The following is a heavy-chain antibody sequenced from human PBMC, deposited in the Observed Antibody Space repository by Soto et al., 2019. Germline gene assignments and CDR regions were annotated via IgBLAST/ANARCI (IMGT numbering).Heavy chain of an antibody. CDR3: ARGGLEPFDY. D-gene: IGHD1-1*01. CDR1: GFNLRSYW. V-gene: IGHV3-74*01. J-gene: IGHJ4*02. Sequence: EVQLVESGGGLVQSGGSLRLSCAASGFNLRSYWMHWVRQAPGKGLVWVSRINDYGTTINYAESVEGRFTISRDDAKSEVSLQMNNLRAEDTAVYYCARGGLEPFDYLGQGALVTVSS. CDR2: INDYGTTI.